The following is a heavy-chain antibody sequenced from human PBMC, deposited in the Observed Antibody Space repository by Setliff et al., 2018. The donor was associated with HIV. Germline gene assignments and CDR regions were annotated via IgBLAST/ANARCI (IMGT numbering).Heavy chain of an antibody. V-gene: IGHV1-3*03. Sequence: ASVKVSCKASGYTFTSYAIHWVRQAPGQRLEWMGWINAGNGNTKYSQEFQGRVTITRDTSASTAYMELSSLKSEDMAVYYCARGATYYNFWSGYSQDYYYYMDVWGKGTTVTVSS. D-gene: IGHD3-3*01. CDR3: ARGATYYNFWSGYSQDYYYYMDV. CDR2: INAGNGNT. J-gene: IGHJ6*03. CDR1: GYTFTSYA.